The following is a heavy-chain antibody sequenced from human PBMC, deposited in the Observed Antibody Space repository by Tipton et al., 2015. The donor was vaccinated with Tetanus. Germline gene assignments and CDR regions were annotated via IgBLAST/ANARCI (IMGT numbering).Heavy chain of an antibody. CDR3: ARVLRFSASGGWDDALDI. CDR2: IYYSGST. Sequence: CLWIRQPAGERLEWIGRIYYSGSTIYNPSLKSRVTMSVDTSMHQFSLKLSSVTAADTAVYYCARVLRFSASGGWDDALDIWGQGTLVTVSS. D-gene: IGHD2-15*01. V-gene: IGHV4-4*07. J-gene: IGHJ3*02.